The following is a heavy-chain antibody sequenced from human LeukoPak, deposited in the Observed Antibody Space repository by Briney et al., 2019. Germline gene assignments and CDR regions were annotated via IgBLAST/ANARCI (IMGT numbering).Heavy chain of an antibody. J-gene: IGHJ4*02. V-gene: IGHV4-59*08. D-gene: IGHD4-17*01. Sequence: SETLSLTCAVYGGSFSGYYWSWIRQPPGKGLEWIGYIHYSGSTHYNPSLKSRVTISVDTSKNQFSLKLSSVTAADTAVYYCAGVITVTTSDFDYWGQGTLVTVSS. CDR2: IHYSGST. CDR1: GGSFSGYY. CDR3: AGVITVTTSDFDY.